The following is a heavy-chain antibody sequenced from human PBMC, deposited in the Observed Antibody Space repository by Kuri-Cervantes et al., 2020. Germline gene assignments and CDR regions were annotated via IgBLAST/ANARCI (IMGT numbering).Heavy chain of an antibody. CDR2: IYHSGTT. J-gene: IGHJ4*02. CDR3: TRHRYYYDSTGYYGYYFDY. CDR1: GYSISSGYY. V-gene: IGHV4-38-2*01. Sequence: ESLKISCAVSGYSISSGYYWGWIRQPPGKGLEWTGSIYHSGTTYYNPSLKSRVTISVDTSKNQFSLKLNSVTAADTAVYFCTRHRYYYDSTGYYGYYFDYWGQGTLVTVSS. D-gene: IGHD3-22*01.